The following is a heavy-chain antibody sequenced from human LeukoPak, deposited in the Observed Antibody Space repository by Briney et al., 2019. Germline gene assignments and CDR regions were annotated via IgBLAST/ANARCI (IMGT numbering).Heavy chain of an antibody. Sequence: PGGSLRLSRAASGFTFSSYAMSWVRQAPGKGLEWVSAISGSGGSTYYADSVKGRFTISRDNSKNTLYLQMNSLRAEDTAVYYCAKGRDGKPRFYYFDYWGQGTLVTVSS. D-gene: IGHD2-15*01. CDR2: ISGSGGST. CDR3: AKGRDGKPRFYYFDY. CDR1: GFTFSSYA. J-gene: IGHJ4*02. V-gene: IGHV3-23*01.